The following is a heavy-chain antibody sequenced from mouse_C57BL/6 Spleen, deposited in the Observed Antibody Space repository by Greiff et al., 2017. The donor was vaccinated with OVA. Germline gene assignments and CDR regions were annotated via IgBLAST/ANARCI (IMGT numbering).Heavy chain of an antibody. CDR3: ARREGYYDYDNYAMDY. Sequence: QVQLKESGPELVKPGASVKISCKASGYAFSSSWMNWVKQRPGKGLEWIGRIYPGDGDTNYNGKFKGKATLTADKSSSTAYMQLSSLTSEDSAVYFCARREGYYDYDNYAMDYWGQGTSVTVSS. V-gene: IGHV1-82*01. D-gene: IGHD2-4*01. CDR2: IYPGDGDT. CDR1: GYAFSSSW. J-gene: IGHJ4*01.